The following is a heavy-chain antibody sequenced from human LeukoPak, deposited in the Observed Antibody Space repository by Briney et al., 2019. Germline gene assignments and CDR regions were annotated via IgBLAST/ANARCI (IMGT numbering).Heavy chain of an antibody. D-gene: IGHD3-10*01. Sequence: GGSLRLSCAASGFTFSSYDMHWVRQATGKGLEWVSAIGTAGDTYYPGSVKGRFTISRENAKNSLYLQMNSLRAGDTAVYYCARGLMYYKENRYYYYYGMDVWGQGTTVTVSS. CDR2: IGTAGDT. J-gene: IGHJ6*02. CDR3: ARGLMYYKENRYYYYYGMDV. V-gene: IGHV3-13*04. CDR1: GFTFSSYD.